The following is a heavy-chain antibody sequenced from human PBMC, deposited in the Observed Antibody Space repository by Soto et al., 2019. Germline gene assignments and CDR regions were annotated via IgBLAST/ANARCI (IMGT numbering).Heavy chain of an antibody. V-gene: IGHV4-39*07. CDR2: IFYSGST. D-gene: IGHD2-8*02. CDR1: GGFISSSSYY. Sequence: SETLSLTCTVSGGFISSSSYYWGWIRQPPGKGLEWIGNIFYSGSTYYKTSLKSRVTISVDTSKNQFYLKLTSVTAADTAVYYCARDKITGLFDYWGQGTLVTVS. CDR3: ARDKITGLFDY. J-gene: IGHJ4*02.